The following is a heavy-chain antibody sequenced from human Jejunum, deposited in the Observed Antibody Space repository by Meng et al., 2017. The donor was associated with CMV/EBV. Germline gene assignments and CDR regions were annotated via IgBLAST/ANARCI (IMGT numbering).Heavy chain of an antibody. V-gene: IGHV4-4*02. CDR3: GRDQGRELINH. CDR1: GDSISSDIW. J-gene: IGHJ4*02. Sequence: GQRQGCGPGLVKPSGTLSLTGTVSGDSISSDIWWSWVRQPPGKGLEWIGEVYHRGDTNYNPSLKSRVDISVDKSKNQFYLSLFSVTAADTAVYYCGRDQGRELINHWGQGTLVTVSS. D-gene: IGHD1-7*01. CDR2: VYHRGDT.